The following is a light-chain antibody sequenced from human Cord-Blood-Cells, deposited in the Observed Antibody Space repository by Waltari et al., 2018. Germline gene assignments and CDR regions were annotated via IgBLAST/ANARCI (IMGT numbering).Light chain of an antibody. V-gene: IGKV1-39*01. CDR1: QSISSY. CDR3: QQSYSTLLT. CDR2: AAS. Sequence: DIQMTQSPSSLSASVGDXXXXTCRASQSISSYLNWYQQKPGKAPKLLIYAASSLQSGVPSRFSGSGSGTDFTLTISSLQPEDFATYYCQQSYSTLLTFGGGTKVEIK. J-gene: IGKJ4*01.